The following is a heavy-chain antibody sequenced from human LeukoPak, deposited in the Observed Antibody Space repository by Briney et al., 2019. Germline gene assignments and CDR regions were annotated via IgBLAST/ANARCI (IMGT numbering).Heavy chain of an antibody. V-gene: IGHV3-7*01. CDR1: GFTFSNYW. CDR3: ARAHYGGNFGAFDI. CDR2: IKQDGSEK. J-gene: IGHJ3*02. Sequence: GGSLRLSCATSGFTFSNYWMSWVRQAPGKGLEWVANIKQDGSEKNYVESVKGRFTISRDNAKNSLDLQMNSLRAEDTAVYYCARAHYGGNFGAFDIWGQGTMVTVSS. D-gene: IGHD4-23*01.